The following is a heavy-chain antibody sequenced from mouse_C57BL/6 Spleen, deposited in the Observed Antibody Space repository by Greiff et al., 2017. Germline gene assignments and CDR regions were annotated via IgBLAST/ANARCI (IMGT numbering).Heavy chain of an antibody. Sequence: QVQLQQSGAELVKPGASVKMSCKASGYTFTSYWITWVKQRPGQGLEWIGDIYPGSGSTNYNEKFKSKATLTVDTSSSTAYMQLSSLTSEDSAVYYCARGAIYDGYSFAYWGQGTLVTVSA. CDR1: GYTFTSYW. J-gene: IGHJ3*01. CDR3: ARGAIYDGYSFAY. D-gene: IGHD2-3*01. V-gene: IGHV1-55*01. CDR2: IYPGSGST.